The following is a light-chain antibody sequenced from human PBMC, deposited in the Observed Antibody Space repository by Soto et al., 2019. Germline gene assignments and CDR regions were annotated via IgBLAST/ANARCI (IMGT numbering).Light chain of an antibody. CDR3: NSYTSTNTLYV. J-gene: IGLJ1*01. CDR1: SSDVGGYNF. CDR2: DVS. V-gene: IGLV2-14*01. Sequence: QSALTQAASVSGSPGQTITISCTGTSSDVGGYNFVSWYQQQPGKAPRLMIYDVSNRPSGVSNRFSGSKSGNTASLTISGLQAEDEADYYCNSYTSTNTLYVFGTGTKLTVL.